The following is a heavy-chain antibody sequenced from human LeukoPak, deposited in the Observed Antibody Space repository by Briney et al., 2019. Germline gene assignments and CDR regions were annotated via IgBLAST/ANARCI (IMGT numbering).Heavy chain of an antibody. Sequence: SETLSLTCTVSGGSISSSSYYWGWIRQPPGKGLEWIGSIYYSGSTYYNPSLKSRVTISVDTSKNQFSLKLSSVTAADTAVYYCARQGYYDFWRHYYYYMDVWGKGTTVTVSS. CDR3: ARQGYYDFWRHYYYYMDV. CDR2: IYYSGST. J-gene: IGHJ6*03. D-gene: IGHD3-3*01. CDR1: GGSISSSSYY. V-gene: IGHV4-39*01.